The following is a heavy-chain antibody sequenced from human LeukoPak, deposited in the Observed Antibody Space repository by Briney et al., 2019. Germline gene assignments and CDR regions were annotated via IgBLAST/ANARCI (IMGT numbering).Heavy chain of an antibody. CDR2: IDPSDSYT. CDR1: GYSFTSYW. J-gene: IGHJ5*02. D-gene: IGHD3-10*01. V-gene: IGHV5-10-1*01. CDR3: ARQVLWFGEPHSSNWFDP. Sequence: GESLRISCKGSGYSFTSYWISWVRQMPGKGLEWMGRIDPSDSYTNYSPSFQGHVTISADKSISTAYLQWSSLKASDTAMYYCARQVLWFGEPHSSNWFDPWGQGTLVTVSS.